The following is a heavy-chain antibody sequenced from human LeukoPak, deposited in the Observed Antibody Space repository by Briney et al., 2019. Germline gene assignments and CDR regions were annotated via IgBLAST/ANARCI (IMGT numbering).Heavy chain of an antibody. CDR2: IIPILGIA. D-gene: IGHD2-15*01. J-gene: IGHJ4*02. V-gene: IGHV1-69*04. CDR3: ASGRLGYCSGGSCYSLAY. CDR1: GGTFSSYA. Sequence: SVKVPCKASGGTFSSYAISWVRQAPGQGLEWMGRIIPILGIANYAQKFQGRVTITADKSTSTAYMELSSLRSEDTAVYYCASGRLGYCSGGSCYSLAYWGQGTLVTVSS.